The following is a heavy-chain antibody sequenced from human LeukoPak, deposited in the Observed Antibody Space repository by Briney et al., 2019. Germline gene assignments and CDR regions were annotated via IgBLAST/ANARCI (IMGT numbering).Heavy chain of an antibody. CDR3: VVRLPASGAY. J-gene: IGHJ1*01. D-gene: IGHD3-10*01. Sequence: PGGSLRLSCADSGFTFSSYGMHWVRQAPGKGLEWVAFIRYDGSNKYYADSVKGRFTISRDNSKNTLYLQMNSLRVEDTAMYYCVVRLPASGAYWGQGTLVTVSS. CDR1: GFTFSSYG. CDR2: IRYDGSNK. V-gene: IGHV3-30*02.